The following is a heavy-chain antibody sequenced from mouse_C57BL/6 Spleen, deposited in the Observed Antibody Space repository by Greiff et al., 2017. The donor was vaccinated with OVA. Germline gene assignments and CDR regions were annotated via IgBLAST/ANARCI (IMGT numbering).Heavy chain of an antibody. Sequence: EVKLMESGEGLVKPGGSLKLSCAASGFTFSSYAMSWVRQTPEKRLEWVAYISSGGDYIYYADTVKGRFTISRDNARNTLYLQMSRLKSEDTAMYYCTRVRDDYDGGFDDWGQGTTLTVAS. V-gene: IGHV5-9-1*02. CDR3: TRVRDDYDGGFDD. CDR2: ISSGGDYI. J-gene: IGHJ2*01. CDR1: GFTFSSYA. D-gene: IGHD2-4*01.